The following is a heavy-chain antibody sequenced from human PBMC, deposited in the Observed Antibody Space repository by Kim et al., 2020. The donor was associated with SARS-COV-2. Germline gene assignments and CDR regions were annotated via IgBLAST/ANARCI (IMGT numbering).Heavy chain of an antibody. Sequence: GGSLRLSCAASGFTFSDYYMSWIRQAPGKGLEWVSYISSSSSYTNYADSAKGRFTISRDNAKNSLYLQMNSLRAEDTAVYYCASWGLAAPYGMDVWGQGTTVTVSS. V-gene: IGHV3-11*06. CDR1: GFTFSDYY. D-gene: IGHD6-13*01. CDR2: ISSSSSYT. J-gene: IGHJ6*02. CDR3: ASWGLAAPYGMDV.